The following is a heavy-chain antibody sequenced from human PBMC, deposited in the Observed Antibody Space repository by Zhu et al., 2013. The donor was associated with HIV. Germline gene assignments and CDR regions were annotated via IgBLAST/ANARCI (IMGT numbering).Heavy chain of an antibody. CDR2: ISSYNGNA. V-gene: IGHV1-18*01. CDR3: ARDQVAGPFDY. D-gene: IGHD6-19*01. CDR1: GYTFTNYG. J-gene: IGHJ4*02. Sequence: QVQLVQSGPEVKKPGASVKVSCKASGYTFTNYGITWVRQAPGQGLEWMGWISSYNGNANYAQMLQGRVTMITDTSTSTAYMDLRSLRSDDTAVYYCARDQVAGPFDYWGQGTLVTVSS.